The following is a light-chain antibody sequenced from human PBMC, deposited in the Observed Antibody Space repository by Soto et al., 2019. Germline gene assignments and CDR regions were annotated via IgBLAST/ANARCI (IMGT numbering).Light chain of an antibody. Sequence: YELTQPPSVSVSPGQTASITCSGDKLGDKYACWYQQKPGQSPVLVIYQDSKRPSGIPERFSGSNSGNTATLTISGTQAMDEADYYCQAWDSSTWVFGGGTKVTVL. CDR2: QDS. CDR3: QAWDSSTWV. CDR1: KLGDKY. J-gene: IGLJ3*02. V-gene: IGLV3-1*01.